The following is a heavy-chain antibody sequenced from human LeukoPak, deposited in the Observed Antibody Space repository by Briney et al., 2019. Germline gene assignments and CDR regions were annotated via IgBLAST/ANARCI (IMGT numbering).Heavy chain of an antibody. J-gene: IGHJ4*02. Sequence: GGSLRLSCAASGFTVSTKYMSWVRQAPGKGLEWVSVIYSGGSTEYADSVKGRFTISRDNSKNTLYLQMNSLRAEDTAVYYCATRAHSGNYIGYFDYWGQGTLVTVSS. D-gene: IGHD1-26*01. CDR2: IYSGGST. CDR1: GFTVSTKY. V-gene: IGHV3-66*01. CDR3: ATRAHSGNYIGYFDY.